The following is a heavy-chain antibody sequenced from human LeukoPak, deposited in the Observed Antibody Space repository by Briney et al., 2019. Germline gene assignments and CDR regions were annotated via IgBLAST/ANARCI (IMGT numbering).Heavy chain of an antibody. Sequence: SVKVSCKASGGTFSSYAINWVRQAPGQGLEWMGGIIPIFGTANYPQKFQGRVTITADKSTSTAYMELSSLRSEDTAVYYCARENDYYDSSGYYSGWFDPWGQGTLVTVSS. V-gene: IGHV1-69*06. D-gene: IGHD3-22*01. J-gene: IGHJ5*02. CDR1: GGTFSSYA. CDR2: IIPIFGTA. CDR3: ARENDYYDSSGYYSGWFDP.